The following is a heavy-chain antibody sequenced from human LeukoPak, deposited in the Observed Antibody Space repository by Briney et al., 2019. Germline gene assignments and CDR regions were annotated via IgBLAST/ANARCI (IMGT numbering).Heavy chain of an antibody. D-gene: IGHD3-22*01. CDR1: GFTFSSYN. CDR2: ISSSSTTL. CDR3: ARDSSGYYQLAYDY. J-gene: IGHJ4*02. Sequence: GGSLRLSCAASGFTFSSYNMHWVRQAPGKGLEWISYISSSSTTLYYADSVKGRFTISRDNAKNSLYLQMNSLRAEDTAVYYCARDSSGYYQLAYDYWGQGTLVTVSS. V-gene: IGHV3-48*04.